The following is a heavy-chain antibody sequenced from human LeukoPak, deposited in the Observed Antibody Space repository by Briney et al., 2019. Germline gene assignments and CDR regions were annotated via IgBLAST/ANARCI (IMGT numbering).Heavy chain of an antibody. J-gene: IGHJ4*02. CDR2: ISDSGGRT. CDR3: AKRGVVIRVILVGFHKEAYYFDS. D-gene: IGHD3-22*01. V-gene: IGHV3-23*01. CDR1: GITLSNYG. Sequence: PGGSLRLSCAVSGITLSNYGMSWVRQAPGKGLGWVAGISDSGGRTNYAESVKGRFTISRDNPKNTLYLQMNSLRAEDTAVYFCAKRGVVIRVILVGFHKEAYYFDSWGQGVLVTVSS.